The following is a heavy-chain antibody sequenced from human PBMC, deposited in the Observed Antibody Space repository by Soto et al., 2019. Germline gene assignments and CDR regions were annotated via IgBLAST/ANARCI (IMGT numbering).Heavy chain of an antibody. J-gene: IGHJ4*02. CDR2: IYWDDEK. CDR3: VQFSHHGHYRAFDS. D-gene: IGHD4-17*01. Sequence: QITLEESGPTLVKPTQTLTLTCTFSGFSLSTTGEGVTWIRQPPGKALEWLALIYWDDEKRYSPSLKTRLTITKVTSKNQVVLTMTNMAPVDTATYYCVQFSHHGHYRAFDSWGQGTLVTVSS. CDR1: GFSLSTTGEG. V-gene: IGHV2-5*02.